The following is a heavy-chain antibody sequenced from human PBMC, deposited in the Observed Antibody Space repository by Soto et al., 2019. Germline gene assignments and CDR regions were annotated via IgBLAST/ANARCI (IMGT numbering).Heavy chain of an antibody. D-gene: IGHD2-15*01. CDR3: ARDKQLRYCSGGSCYNPRSNAFDI. CDR2: ISAYNGNT. V-gene: IGHV1-18*01. CDR1: GYTFTSYG. J-gene: IGHJ3*02. Sequence: ASVKVSCKASGYTFTSYGISWVRQAPGQGLEWMGWISAYNGNTNYAQKLQGRVTMTTDTSTSTAYMELRSLRSDDTAVYYCARDKQLRYCSGGSCYNPRSNAFDIWGQGTMVTVSS.